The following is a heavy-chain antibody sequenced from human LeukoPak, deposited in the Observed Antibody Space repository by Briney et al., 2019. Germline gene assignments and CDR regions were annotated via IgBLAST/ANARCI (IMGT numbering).Heavy chain of an antibody. CDR1: GFPFSSYS. D-gene: IGHD3-22*01. Sequence: GGSLRLSCAASGFPFSSYSMNWVRQAPGKGLEWVSSISSSSSYIYYADSVKGRFTISRDNAKNSLYLQMNSLRAEDTAVYYCARSSGYDAFDIWGQGTMVTVSS. CDR2: ISSSSSYI. J-gene: IGHJ3*02. CDR3: ARSSGYDAFDI. V-gene: IGHV3-21*01.